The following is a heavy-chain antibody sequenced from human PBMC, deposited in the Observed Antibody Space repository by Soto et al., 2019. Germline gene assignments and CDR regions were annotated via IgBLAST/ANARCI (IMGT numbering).Heavy chain of an antibody. CDR1: GFTFSSYG. CDR2: IWYDGSNK. D-gene: IGHD3-3*01. V-gene: IGHV3-33*01. J-gene: IGHJ6*03. CDR3: ARAPYDPTEGYYMDV. Sequence: PGGSLRLSCAASGFTFSSYGMHWVRQAPGKGLEWVAVIWYDGSNKYYADSVKGRFTISRDNSKNTLYLQMNSLRAEDTAVYYCARAPYDPTEGYYMDVWGKGTTVTVSS.